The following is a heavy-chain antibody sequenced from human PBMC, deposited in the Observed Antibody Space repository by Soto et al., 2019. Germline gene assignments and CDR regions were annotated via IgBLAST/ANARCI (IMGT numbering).Heavy chain of an antibody. J-gene: IGHJ4*02. V-gene: IGHV3-48*02. CDR3: ARDPNGITDFDY. Sequence: PGGPLRLSCAVSGFPFSSFAMNWVRQVPGRGLEWVSFISSSGSTTYYADSVKGRFTISRDSAKNSLYLQMNSLRDEDTAVYFCARDPNGITDFDYWGQGTQVTVSS. CDR2: ISSSGSTT. CDR1: GFPFSSFA. D-gene: IGHD2-8*01.